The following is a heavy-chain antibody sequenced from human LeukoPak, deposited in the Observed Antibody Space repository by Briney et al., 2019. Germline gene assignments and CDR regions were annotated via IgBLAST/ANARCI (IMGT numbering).Heavy chain of an antibody. J-gene: IGHJ4*02. Sequence: QTGGSLRLSCAASGFTFSSYGMHWVRQAPGKGLEWVAVIWYDGSNKYYADSVKGRFTISRDNSKNTLYLQMNGLRAEDTAVYYCARGLIAVAFNFDYWGQGALVTVSS. D-gene: IGHD6-19*01. V-gene: IGHV3-33*01. CDR1: GFTFSSYG. CDR3: ARGLIAVAFNFDY. CDR2: IWYDGSNK.